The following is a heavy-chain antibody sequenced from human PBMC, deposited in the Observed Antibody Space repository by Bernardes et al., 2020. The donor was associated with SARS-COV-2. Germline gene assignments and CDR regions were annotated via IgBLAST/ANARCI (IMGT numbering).Heavy chain of an antibody. J-gene: IGHJ4*02. Sequence: GGSLRLLCAACGFTFINYAMTWVRQAPGKGLEWVSAIGGDGVGTDYADSVKGRFTISRDNSNNALYLQMNSLRAEDTAVYYCARRLEGTPDYWGQGTLVTVSS. CDR2: IGGDGVGT. V-gene: IGHV3-23*01. D-gene: IGHD3-16*01. CDR3: ARRLEGTPDY. CDR1: GFTFINYA.